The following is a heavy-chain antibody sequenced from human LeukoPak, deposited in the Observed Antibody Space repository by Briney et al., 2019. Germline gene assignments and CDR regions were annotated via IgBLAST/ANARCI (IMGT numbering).Heavy chain of an antibody. CDR2: IYPGDSDT. CDR3: ARSPQYGSGSYYKDYYYYMDV. Sequence: GESLKISCMGSGCSFTSYCIGWVRQMPGKGLEWMGIIYPGDSDTRYSPSFQGQVTISADKSISTAYLQWSSLKASDTAMYYCARSPQYGSGSYYKDYYYYMDVWGKGTTVTVSS. D-gene: IGHD3-10*01. V-gene: IGHV5-51*01. CDR1: GCSFTSYC. J-gene: IGHJ6*03.